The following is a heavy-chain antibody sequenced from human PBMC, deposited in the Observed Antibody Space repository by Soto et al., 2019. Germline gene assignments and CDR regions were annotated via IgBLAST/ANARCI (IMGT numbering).Heavy chain of an antibody. CDR2: IKSKTDGGTT. J-gene: IGHJ4*02. Sequence: PGGSLRLSCAASGVTFSNAWMSWVRQAPGKGLEWVGRIKSKTDGGTTDYAAPVKGRFTISRDDSKNTLYLQMNSLKTEDTAVYYCTTELTVTTVIDYWGQGTLVTVSS. V-gene: IGHV3-15*01. CDR1: GVTFSNAW. D-gene: IGHD4-17*01. CDR3: TTELTVTTVIDY.